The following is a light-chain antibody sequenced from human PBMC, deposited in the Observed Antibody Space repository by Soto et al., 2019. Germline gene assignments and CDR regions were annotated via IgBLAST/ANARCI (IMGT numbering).Light chain of an antibody. CDR3: TSYTSSTPFYV. V-gene: IGLV2-14*03. CDR2: DVY. CDR1: RTDVDGYDY. Sequence: QSVLTQPASVSGSPGQSIAISCTGVRTDVDGYDYVSWYQQHPGQDHQLIIYDVYNRPSGVSHRFSGSKSGDTASLTFSGLQAEDEADYYCTSYTSSTPFYVFGTGTKVTVL. J-gene: IGLJ1*01.